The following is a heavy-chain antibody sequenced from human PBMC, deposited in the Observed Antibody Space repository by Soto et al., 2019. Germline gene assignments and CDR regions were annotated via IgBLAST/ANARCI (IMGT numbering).Heavy chain of an antibody. D-gene: IGHD3-22*01. V-gene: IGHV1-69*13. J-gene: IGHJ3*02. Sequence: ASVKVSCKASGGTFSSYAISWVRQAPGQGLEWTGGIIPIFGTANYAQKFQGRVTITADESTSTAYMELSSLRSEDTAVYYCARASSSWDSSGYYYLYAFDIWGQGTMVTVS. CDR3: ARASSSWDSSGYYYLYAFDI. CDR2: IIPIFGTA. CDR1: GGTFSSYA.